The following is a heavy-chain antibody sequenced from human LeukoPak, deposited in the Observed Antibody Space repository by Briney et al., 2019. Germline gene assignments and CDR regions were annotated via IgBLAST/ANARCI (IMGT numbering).Heavy chain of an antibody. CDR2: INHSGST. CDR1: GGSFSGYY. D-gene: IGHD3-9*01. J-gene: IGHJ4*02. Sequence: PSETPSLTCAVYGGSFSGYYWSWIRQPPGKGLEWIGEINHSGSTNYNPSLKSRVTISVDTSKNQFSLKLSSVTAADTAVYYCARGFDWYPRWWGQGTLVTVSS. CDR3: ARGFDWYPRW. V-gene: IGHV4-34*01.